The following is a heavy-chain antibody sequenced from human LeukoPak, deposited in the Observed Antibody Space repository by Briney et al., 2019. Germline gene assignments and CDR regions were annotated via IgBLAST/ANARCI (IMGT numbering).Heavy chain of an antibody. V-gene: IGHV1-8*01. CDR2: MNPNNGNT. CDR1: GYTFTSYD. CDR3: ARELGRIAARPSWFDP. D-gene: IGHD6-6*01. J-gene: IGHJ5*02. Sequence: ASVKVSCKASGYTFTSYDINWVRQATGQGLEWMGWMNPNNGNTGYAQKFQGRVTMTRNTSISTAYMELSSLRSEDTAVYYCARELGRIAARPSWFDPWGQGTLVTVSS.